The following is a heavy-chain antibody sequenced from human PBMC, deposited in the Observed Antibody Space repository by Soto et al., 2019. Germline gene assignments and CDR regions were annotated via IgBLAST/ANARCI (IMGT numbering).Heavy chain of an antibody. V-gene: IGHV1-18*01. CDR3: ARRDNWNFDDYYGMDV. Sequence: QVQLVQSGAEVKKPGASVKVSCKASGYTFTSYGISWVRQAPGQGLEWMGWISAYNGNTNYAQKLQGRVTMTTDTSTSPAYMELRSLRSDDTAVYYCARRDNWNFDDYYGMDVWGQGTTVTVSS. CDR2: ISAYNGNT. D-gene: IGHD1-7*01. J-gene: IGHJ6*02. CDR1: GYTFTSYG.